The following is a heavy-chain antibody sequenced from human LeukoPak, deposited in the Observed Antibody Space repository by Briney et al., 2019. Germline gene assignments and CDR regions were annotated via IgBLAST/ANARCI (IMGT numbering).Heavy chain of an antibody. CDR3: ASEQYYGSGSYYNWFDP. J-gene: IGHJ5*02. CDR1: GGSISDYY. CDR2: ISYSGST. V-gene: IGHV4-59*01. Sequence: SETLSLTCSVSGGSISDYYWSWVRQPPGKGLEWIGYISYSGSTNYNPSLSGRVTISVDTSKNQFSLNLTSVTAADTAVYYCASEQYYGSGSYYNWFDPWGQGTLVTVSS. D-gene: IGHD3-10*01.